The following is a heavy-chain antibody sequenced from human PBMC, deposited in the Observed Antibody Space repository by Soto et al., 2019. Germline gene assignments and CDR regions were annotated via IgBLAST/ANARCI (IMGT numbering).Heavy chain of an antibody. Sequence: GESLKISCKGSGYSFTSYWISWVRQMPGKGLEWMGRIDPSDSYTNYSPSFQGHVTISADKSISTAYLQWSSLKASDTAMYYCARHPRFYCGGGSCYRRWFDPWGQGTLVTVSS. CDR3: ARHPRFYCGGGSCYRRWFDP. CDR1: GYSFTSYW. D-gene: IGHD2-15*01. V-gene: IGHV5-10-1*01. CDR2: IDPSDSYT. J-gene: IGHJ5*02.